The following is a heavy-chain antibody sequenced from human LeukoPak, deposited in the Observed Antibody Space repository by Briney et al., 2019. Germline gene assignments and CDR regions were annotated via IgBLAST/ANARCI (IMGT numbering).Heavy chain of an antibody. Sequence: SETLSLTCTVSGDSISSSCWSWIRQPAGKGLECIGRIYTSGSTNYIPSLQCRVTISVDNSKHKSSLKQNSVTAAHTAVYYCAREVPDILTAYGLYYFDYWGQGTLVTVSS. V-gene: IGHV4-4*07. CDR2: IYTSGST. J-gene: IGHJ4*02. CDR3: AREVPDILTAYGLYYFDY. D-gene: IGHD3-9*01. CDR1: GDSISSSC.